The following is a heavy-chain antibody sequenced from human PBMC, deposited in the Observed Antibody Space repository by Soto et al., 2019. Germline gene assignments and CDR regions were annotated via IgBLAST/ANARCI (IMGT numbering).Heavy chain of an antibody. J-gene: IGHJ5*02. CDR2: IWSAGLT. CDR1: GFTVSSKY. D-gene: IGHD2-15*01. V-gene: IGHV3-53*01. Sequence: LRLSCAASGFTVSSKYMNWVRQAPGKGLEWVSIIWSAGLTYYADSVRGRFTISRDISKNILFLQMNNLRAEDSAIYYCARELPPDLWGQGTLVTVSS. CDR3: ARELPPDL.